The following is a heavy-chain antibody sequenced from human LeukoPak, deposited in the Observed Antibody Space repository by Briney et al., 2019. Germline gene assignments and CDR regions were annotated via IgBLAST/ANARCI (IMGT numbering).Heavy chain of an antibody. CDR1: GYTFTGYY. V-gene: IGHV1-2*02. J-gene: IGHJ4*02. CDR2: INPNSGGT. CDR3: TRGTSAVRNLDS. Sequence: ASVKVSCKASGYTFTGYYMHWVRQAPGQGLEWMGWINPNSGGTNYAQKFQGRVTMTRDTSISTAYMELSRLRSDDTAVYYCTRGTSAVRNLDSWGQGTLVTVSS. D-gene: IGHD1-14*01.